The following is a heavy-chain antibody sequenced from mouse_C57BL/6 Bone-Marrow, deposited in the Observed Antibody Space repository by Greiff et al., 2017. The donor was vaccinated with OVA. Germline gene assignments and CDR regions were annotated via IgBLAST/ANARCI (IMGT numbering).Heavy chain of an antibody. Sequence: QVQLQQPGAELVKPGASVKLSCKASGYTFTSYWMHWVKQRPGQGLEWIGMIHPNSGSTNYNEKFKSKATMTVDKSSSTAYMQLSSLTSEDSAVYYCARRGFYYGSSPDWYFDVWGTGTTVTVSS. CDR1: GYTFTSYW. CDR3: ARRGFYYGSSPDWYFDV. CDR2: IHPNSGST. V-gene: IGHV1-64*01. J-gene: IGHJ1*03. D-gene: IGHD1-1*01.